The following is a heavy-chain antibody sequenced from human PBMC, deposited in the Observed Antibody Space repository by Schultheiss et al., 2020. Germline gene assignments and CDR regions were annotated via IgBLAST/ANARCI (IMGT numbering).Heavy chain of an antibody. CDR3: ARGRVATIYYFDY. Sequence: WETLSLTCTVSGGSISSSSYYWGWIRQPPGKGLEWIGSIYYSGSTYYNPSLKSRVTISVDTSKNQFSLKLSSVTAADTAVYYCARGRVATIYYFDYWGQGTLVTVSS. D-gene: IGHD5-12*01. CDR2: IYYSGST. CDR1: GGSISSSSYY. V-gene: IGHV4-39*01. J-gene: IGHJ4*02.